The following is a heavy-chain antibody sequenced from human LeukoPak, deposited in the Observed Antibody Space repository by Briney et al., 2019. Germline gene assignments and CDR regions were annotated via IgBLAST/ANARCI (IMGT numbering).Heavy chain of an antibody. CDR1: GFTFSNYW. V-gene: IGHV3-7*03. CDR3: ANREEDYDFWSGYPY. J-gene: IGHJ4*02. Sequence: GGSLRLSCAASGFTFSNYWMSWVRQAPGKGLEWVANIKQDGSEKYYVDSVKGRFTISRDNAKNSLYLQMNSLRAEDTAVYYCANREEDYDFWSGYPYWGQGTLVTVSS. CDR2: IKQDGSEK. D-gene: IGHD3-3*01.